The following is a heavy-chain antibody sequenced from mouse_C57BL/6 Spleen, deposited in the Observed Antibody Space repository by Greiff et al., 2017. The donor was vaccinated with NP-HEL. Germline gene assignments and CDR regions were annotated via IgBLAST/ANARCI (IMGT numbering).Heavy chain of an antibody. D-gene: IGHD2-4*01. Sequence: QVQLQQSGPELVKPGASVKISCKASGYAFSSSWMNWVKQRPGKGLEWIGRIYPGDGDTNYNGKFKGKATLTADKSSSTAYMQLSSLTSEDSAVYFCAREDYYDYDGGFAYWGQGTLVTVSA. CDR1: GYAFSSSW. CDR2: IYPGDGDT. J-gene: IGHJ3*01. V-gene: IGHV1-82*01. CDR3: AREDYYDYDGGFAY.